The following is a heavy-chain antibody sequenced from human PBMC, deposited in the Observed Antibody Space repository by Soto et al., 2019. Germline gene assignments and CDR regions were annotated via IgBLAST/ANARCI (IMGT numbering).Heavy chain of an antibody. D-gene: IGHD3-16*01. J-gene: IGHJ6*02. CDR2: IYHSGSR. CDR1: GGSISSGDSY. V-gene: IGHV4-30-4*01. CDR3: AREGAASHSYYYGTDV. Sequence: SETLSLTCTVSGGSISSGDSYWSWIRQSPGKGLEWIGYIYHSGSRYYKPSLASRVTISVDTSKNQFSLKLNSVTAADTAVYYCAREGAASHSYYYGTDVWGQGTTVTVSS.